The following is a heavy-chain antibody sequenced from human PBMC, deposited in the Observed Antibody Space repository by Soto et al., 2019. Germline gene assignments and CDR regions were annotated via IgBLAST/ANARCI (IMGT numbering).Heavy chain of an antibody. J-gene: IGHJ6*02. CDR3: ARPTAPYSSGWLVADYYYYGMDV. V-gene: IGHV1-3*01. Sequence: ASVKVSCKASGYTFTSYAMHCVRQAPGQRLEWMGWINAGNGNTKYSQKFQGRVTITRDTSASTAYMELSSLRSEDTAVYYCARPTAPYSSGWLVADYYYYGMDVWGQGTTVTVSS. D-gene: IGHD6-19*01. CDR2: INAGNGNT. CDR1: GYTFTSYA.